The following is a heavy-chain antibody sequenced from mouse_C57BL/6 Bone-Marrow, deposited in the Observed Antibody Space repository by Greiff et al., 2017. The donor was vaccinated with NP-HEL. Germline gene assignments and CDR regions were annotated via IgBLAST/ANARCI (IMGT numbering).Heavy chain of an antibody. V-gene: IGHV5-6*01. Sequence: EVQVVESGGDLVKPGGSLKLSCAASGFTFSSYGMSWVRQTPDKRLEWVATISSGGSYTYYPDSVKGRFTISRDNAKNTLYLQMSSLKSEDTAMYYCARPTYDYDVGFDYWGQGTTLTVSS. CDR3: ARPTYDYDVGFDY. CDR2: ISSGGSYT. CDR1: GFTFSSYG. D-gene: IGHD2-4*01. J-gene: IGHJ2*01.